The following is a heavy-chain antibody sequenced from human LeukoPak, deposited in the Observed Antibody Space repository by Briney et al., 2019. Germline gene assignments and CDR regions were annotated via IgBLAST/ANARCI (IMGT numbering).Heavy chain of an antibody. CDR2: IYHSGST. CDR1: TSSFSGGYY. D-gene: IGHD1-7*01. CDR3: ARENEVMGTYGHWFDH. V-gene: IGHV4-38-2*02. Sequence: SETLSLTCAVSTSSFSGGYYWGWIRQPPGKGLEWIGNIYHSGSTSYNPSLKSRVTISVDTSKNHFSLRLRSVTAADTAIYYCARENEVMGTYGHWFDHWGQGTLVTVSS. J-gene: IGHJ5*02.